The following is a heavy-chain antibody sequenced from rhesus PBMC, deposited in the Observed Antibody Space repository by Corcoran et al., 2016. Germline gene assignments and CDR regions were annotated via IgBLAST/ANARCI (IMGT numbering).Heavy chain of an antibody. Sequence: VQLQESGPGLVKPSETLSLTCAVSGGSISSSNWWSWIRQPPGKGLEWIGYIIGSSGSTYYNPSLKSRVTISKDTSKNQFSLKLSSVTAADTAVYYCARAELGYCSGGVCYTFDYWGQGVLVTVSS. J-gene: IGHJ4*01. CDR2: IIGSSGST. CDR3: ARAELGYCSGGVCYTFDY. CDR1: GGSISSSNW. V-gene: IGHV4S19*01. D-gene: IGHD2-8*01.